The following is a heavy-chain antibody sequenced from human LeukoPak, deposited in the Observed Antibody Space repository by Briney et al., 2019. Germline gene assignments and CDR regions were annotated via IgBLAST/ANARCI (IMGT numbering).Heavy chain of an antibody. D-gene: IGHD1-26*01. J-gene: IGHJ4*02. V-gene: IGHV3-30*02. CDR1: GFTFSSYG. CDR2: IRYDGSNK. Sequence: GGSLRLSCAASGFTFSSYGMHWVRQAPGKGLEWVAFIRYDGSNKYYADSVKGRFTISRDNSKNSLYLQMNSLRAEDTAVYYCVRGLKVGVTPVGADSWGQGTLVTVSS. CDR3: VRGLKVGVTPVGADS.